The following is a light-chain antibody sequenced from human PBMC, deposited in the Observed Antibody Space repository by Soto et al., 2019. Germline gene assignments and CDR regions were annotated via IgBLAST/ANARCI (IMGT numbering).Light chain of an antibody. CDR3: QQYNRYSPWA. Sequence: DVQKTQSPSTLSASVGERVTITCRASQSVSTLLAWYQQKPGKAPKLLIYKASSLESGVPSRFSGSGSGTDFTLTISSLQPDDFGTYYCQQYNRYSPWAFGQGTKVDIK. J-gene: IGKJ1*01. CDR1: QSVSTL. CDR2: KAS. V-gene: IGKV1-5*03.